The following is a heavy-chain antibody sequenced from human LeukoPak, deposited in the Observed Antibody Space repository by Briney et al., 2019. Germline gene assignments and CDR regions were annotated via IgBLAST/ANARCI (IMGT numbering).Heavy chain of an antibody. V-gene: IGHV3-23*01. Sequence: GGSLRLSCAASGFTFSSYGMSWVRRSPGKGLEWVSGMSDNGGTSYYADSVKGRVTISRDNSKGTLYLQINSLRAEDTASYYCAKTFGSGNYYSCWYFDLWGRGTLVTVSS. J-gene: IGHJ2*01. CDR1: GFTFSSYG. CDR3: AKTFGSGNYYSCWYFDL. CDR2: MSDNGGTS. D-gene: IGHD3-10*01.